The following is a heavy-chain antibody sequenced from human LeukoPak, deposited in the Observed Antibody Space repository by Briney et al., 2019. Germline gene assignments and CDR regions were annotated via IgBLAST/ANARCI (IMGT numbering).Heavy chain of an antibody. Sequence: PGGSLRLSCAASRFTFSSYAMSWVRQAPGKGLEWVSAISGSGGSTYYADSVKGRFTISRDNSKNTLYLQMNSLRAEDTAVYYCAKDKGTYYYDSSGYYYPWGQGTLVTVSS. CDR1: RFTFSSYA. CDR2: ISGSGGST. CDR3: AKDKGTYYYDSSGYYYP. D-gene: IGHD3-22*01. V-gene: IGHV3-23*01. J-gene: IGHJ5*02.